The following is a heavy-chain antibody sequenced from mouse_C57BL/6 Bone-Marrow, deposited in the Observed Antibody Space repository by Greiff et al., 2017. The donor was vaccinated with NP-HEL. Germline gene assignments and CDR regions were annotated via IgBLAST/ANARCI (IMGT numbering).Heavy chain of an antibody. CDR1: GFNIKDDY. Sequence: EVKVVESGAELVRPGASVKLSCTASGFNIKDDYMHWVKQRPEQGLEWIGWIDPENGDTEYASKFQGKATITADTSSNTAYLQLSSLTSEDTAVYYCTTPPHWYFDVWGTGTTVTVSS. CDR3: TTPPHWYFDV. V-gene: IGHV14-4*01. J-gene: IGHJ1*03. CDR2: IDPENGDT.